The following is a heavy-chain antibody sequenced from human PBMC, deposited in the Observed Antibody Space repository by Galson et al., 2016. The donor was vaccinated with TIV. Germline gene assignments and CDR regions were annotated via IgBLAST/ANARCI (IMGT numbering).Heavy chain of an antibody. V-gene: IGHV3-30-3*01. CDR2: VSYDGCNK. CDR1: GFTFTDYA. Sequence: SLRLSCAASGFTFTDYAIHWVRQAPGKGLEWVAVVSYDGCNKFYADSVKGRFTISRDDSNSTLYLQMKSLRPEDTAIYYCARDKASGIGVVADYWGQGTLVTVSS. CDR3: ARDKASGIGVVADY. J-gene: IGHJ4*02. D-gene: IGHD2-15*01.